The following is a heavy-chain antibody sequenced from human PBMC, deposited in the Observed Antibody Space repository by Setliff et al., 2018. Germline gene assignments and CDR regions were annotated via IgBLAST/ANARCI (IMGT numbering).Heavy chain of an antibody. CDR1: GYTFNDYG. V-gene: IGHV1-18*01. J-gene: IGHJ1*01. Sequence: ASVKVSCKTSGYTFNDYGVAWVRQAPGQGLEWMGWIGAHTGNTYYPPKLHGRITLTTDTSTSTAYMELRSLGSDDTAVYYCSRLVRYCTRTTCQRLPGGEFWGQGTLVTVSS. CDR3: SRLVRYCTRTTCQRLPGGEF. CDR2: IGAHTGNT. D-gene: IGHD2-2*01.